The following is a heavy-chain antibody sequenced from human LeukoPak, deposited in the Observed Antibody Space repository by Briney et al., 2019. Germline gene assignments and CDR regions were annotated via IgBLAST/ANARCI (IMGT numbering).Heavy chain of an antibody. CDR3: GRDSGWGYYYDSSGSPH. D-gene: IGHD3-22*01. CDR1: GFTFSSYS. V-gene: IGHV3-21*01. CDR2: ISSSSSYI. Sequence: GGSLRLSCAASGFTFSSYSMNWVRQAPGKGLEWVSSISSSSSYIYYADSVKGRFTISRDNAKNSLYLQMNSLRAEDTAVYYCGRDSGWGYYYDSSGSPHGGQGPLVTVSS. J-gene: IGHJ4*02.